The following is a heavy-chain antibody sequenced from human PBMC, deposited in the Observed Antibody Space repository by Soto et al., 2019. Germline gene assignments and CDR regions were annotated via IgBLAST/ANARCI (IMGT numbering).Heavy chain of an antibody. CDR1: GFTFSTSS. V-gene: IGHV3-21*01. CDR3: ARDHSYYGSGSYYYFDY. D-gene: IGHD3-10*01. CDR2: ISGTSDYI. J-gene: IGHJ4*02. Sequence: EVQLVESGGGLVKPGGSLRLSCAASGFTFSTSSVNWVRQAPGKGLEWVSSISGTSDYISYADAVKGRFTISRDNAKNXRYLQINSLRAEDTAVYYCARDHSYYGSGSYYYFDYWGQGTLVTVSS.